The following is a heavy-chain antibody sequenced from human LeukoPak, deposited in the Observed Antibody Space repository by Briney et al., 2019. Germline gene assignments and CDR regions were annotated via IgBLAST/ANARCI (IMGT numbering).Heavy chain of an antibody. J-gene: IGHJ5*02. V-gene: IGHV4-38-2*02. D-gene: IGHD4-17*01. Sequence: PSETLSLTCAASGYSISSGYYWGWIRQPPGKGLEWIGSIYHSGSTYYIPSLKSRVTISVDTSKNQFSLKLSSVTAADTAVYYCARDYIGGGDYVGENWFDPWGQGTLVTVSS. CDR2: IYHSGST. CDR1: GYSISSGYY. CDR3: ARDYIGGGDYVGENWFDP.